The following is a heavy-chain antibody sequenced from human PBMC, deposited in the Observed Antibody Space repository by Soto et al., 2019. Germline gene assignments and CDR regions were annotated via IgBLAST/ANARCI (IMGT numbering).Heavy chain of an antibody. J-gene: IGHJ4*02. D-gene: IGHD3-16*01. CDR2: TYYRSRWYN. V-gene: IGHV6-1*01. CDR1: GDSVSGNSAA. Sequence: SQTLSLTCAISGDSVSGNSAAWNWIRQSPSRGLEWLGRTYYRSRWYNDYAVPVKSRITVTPDTSKNQFSLHLNSVTPEDTAVYYXAREFPYYVSSDSYLDYWGQGALVTVSS. CDR3: AREFPYYVSSDSYLDY.